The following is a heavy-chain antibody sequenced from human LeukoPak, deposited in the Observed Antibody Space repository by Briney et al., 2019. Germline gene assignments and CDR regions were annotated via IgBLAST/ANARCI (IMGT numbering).Heavy chain of an antibody. D-gene: IGHD3-10*01. V-gene: IGHV1-24*01. Sequence: GASVKVSCKVSGYTLTELSMHWVRQAPGKGLEWRGGFDPEDGETIYAHKFQGRVTMTEDTSTDTAYMELSSLRSEDTAVYYCARVTMVRGVIGYWFDPWGQGTLVPVSS. CDR2: FDPEDGET. CDR1: GYTLTELS. CDR3: ARVTMVRGVIGYWFDP. J-gene: IGHJ5*02.